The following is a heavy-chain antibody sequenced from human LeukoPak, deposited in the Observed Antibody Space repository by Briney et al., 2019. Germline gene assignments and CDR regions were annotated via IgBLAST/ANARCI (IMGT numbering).Heavy chain of an antibody. Sequence: LETLSLTSTVFVDSVCRSDSCWDWISHPPGKGKEWIGTIYYRGRTYYSPSLKSRVTISVDTSNNQFSLNLSSVTAADTALYFCARRRYYDSTGYLNWGQGTLVTVSS. V-gene: IGHV4-39*01. CDR2: IYYRGRT. J-gene: IGHJ1*01. CDR1: VDSVCRSDSC. D-gene: IGHD3-22*01. CDR3: ARRRYYDSTGYLN.